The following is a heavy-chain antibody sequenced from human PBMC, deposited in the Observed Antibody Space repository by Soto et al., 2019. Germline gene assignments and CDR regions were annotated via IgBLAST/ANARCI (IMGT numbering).Heavy chain of an antibody. CDR2: INAGNGNT. D-gene: IGHD4-17*01. Sequence: QVQLVQSGAEVKKPGASVKVSYKASGYTFTSYAMHWVRQAPGQRLEWMGWINAGNGNTKYSQKFQGRVTITRDTSASTAYMELSSLRSEDTAVYYCAREPHTVTTISFDYWGQGTLVTVSS. V-gene: IGHV1-3*01. CDR1: GYTFTSYA. J-gene: IGHJ4*02. CDR3: AREPHTVTTISFDY.